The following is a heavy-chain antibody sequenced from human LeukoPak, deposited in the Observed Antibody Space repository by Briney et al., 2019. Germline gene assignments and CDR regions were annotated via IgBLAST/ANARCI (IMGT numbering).Heavy chain of an antibody. CDR3: VRGVGVSRFNYLDP. V-gene: IGHV3-33*01. D-gene: IGHD1-7*01. J-gene: IGHJ5*02. Sequence: SGGSLRLSCAAPGFTFSSFGMHWVRQAPGKGLEWVAVIWYDASNKYYADSVKGRFTISRDNSKNTLYLQMNSLRDDDTAVYYCVRGVGVSRFNYLDPWGQGTLVIVSS. CDR2: IWYDASNK. CDR1: GFTFSSFG.